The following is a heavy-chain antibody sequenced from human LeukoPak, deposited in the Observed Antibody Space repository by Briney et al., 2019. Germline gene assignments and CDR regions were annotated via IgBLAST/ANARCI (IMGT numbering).Heavy chain of an antibody. V-gene: IGHV3-23*01. Sequence: GGSLRLSCEASGFTFSSYAMSWVRQAPGKGLEWVSEISASGTGTYYADSVKGRFTISRDNSKNTLYLQMNRLRAEDTAVYYCAKPGRTWGYFDFWGQGTLVTVSS. J-gene: IGHJ4*02. CDR1: GFTFSSYA. D-gene: IGHD7-27*01. CDR2: ISASGTGT. CDR3: AKPGRTWGYFDF.